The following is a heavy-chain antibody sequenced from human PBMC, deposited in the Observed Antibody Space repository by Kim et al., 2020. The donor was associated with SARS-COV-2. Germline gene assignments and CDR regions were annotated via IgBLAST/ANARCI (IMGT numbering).Heavy chain of an antibody. J-gene: IGHJ6*02. Sequence: GGSLRLSCAASGFTFSSYAMSWVRQAPGKGLEWVSVIYSGGSSTYYADSVKGRFTISRDNSKNTLYLQMNSLRAEDTAVYYCAGFPNYYGMDVWGQGTTGTVSS. V-gene: IGHV3-23*03. CDR2: IYSGGSST. CDR3: AGFPNYYGMDV. CDR1: GFTFSSYA.